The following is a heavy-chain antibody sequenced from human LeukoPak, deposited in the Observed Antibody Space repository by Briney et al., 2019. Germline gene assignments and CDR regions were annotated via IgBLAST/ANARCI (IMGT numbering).Heavy chain of an antibody. CDR1: GFTFSSYD. CDR2: IGTAGDT. Sequence: GGSLRLSCAASGFTFSSYDMHWVRQATGKGLEWVSAIGTAGDTYYPGSVKGRFTISRENAKNSLYLQMNSPRAGDTAVYYCARDSKYQWLADKYFQHWGQGTLVTVSS. J-gene: IGHJ1*01. V-gene: IGHV3-13*01. CDR3: ARDSKYQWLADKYFQH. D-gene: IGHD6-19*01.